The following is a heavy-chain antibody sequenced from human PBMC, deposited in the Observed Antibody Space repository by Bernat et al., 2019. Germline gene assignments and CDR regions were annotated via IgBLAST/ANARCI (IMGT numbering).Heavy chain of an antibody. CDR1: GGSISSYY. CDR3: ARDGASGSGYYYYYMDI. J-gene: IGHJ6*03. Sequence: QVQLQESGPGLVKPSETLSLTCTVSGGSISSYYWSWIRQPPGKGLEWIGYIYYSGSTNYNPSLKSRVTISVDTSKNQFSLKLSSVTAADTAVYYCARDGASGSGYYYYYMDIWGKGTTVTVSS. CDR2: IYYSGST. D-gene: IGHD6-19*01. V-gene: IGHV4-59*01.